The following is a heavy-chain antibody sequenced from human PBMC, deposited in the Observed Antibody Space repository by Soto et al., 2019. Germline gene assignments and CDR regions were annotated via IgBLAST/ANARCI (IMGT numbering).Heavy chain of an antibody. J-gene: IGHJ6*03. V-gene: IGHV4-34*01. Sequence: SETLSLTCAVYGGSFSGYYWSWIRQPPGKGLEWIGEINHSGSTNYNPSLKSRVTISVDTSKNQFSLKLSSVTAADTAVYYCARVPWGYYYYYIDVWGKRTKVTVSS. CDR2: INHSGST. D-gene: IGHD3-16*01. CDR3: ARVPWGYYYYYIDV. CDR1: GGSFSGYY.